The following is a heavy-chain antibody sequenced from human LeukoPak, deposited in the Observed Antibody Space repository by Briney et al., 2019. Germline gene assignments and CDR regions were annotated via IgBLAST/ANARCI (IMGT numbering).Heavy chain of an antibody. CDR1: GFTVSSNY. CDR3: ARDGRKVITSGWYYFDC. D-gene: IGHD6-19*01. CDR2: IYSGGST. Sequence: GGSLRLSCAASGFTVSSNYMSWVRQAPGKGLEWVSVIYSGGSTYYADSVKGRFTISRDNSKDTLYLQMNNLRAEDTAVYYCARDGRKVITSGWYYFDCWGQGTLVTVSS. J-gene: IGHJ4*02. V-gene: IGHV3-53*01.